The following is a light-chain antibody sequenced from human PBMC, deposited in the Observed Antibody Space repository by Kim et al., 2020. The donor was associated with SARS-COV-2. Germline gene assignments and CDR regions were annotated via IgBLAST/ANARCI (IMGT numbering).Light chain of an antibody. Sequence: RQPATTTCTGNSNNVGSQGAVWLQQHPGHPPKVLSDMTLNRPSGISERFSASRSRNIASLTITELRPEDEADYYCSAWDGILNSWVFGGGTQLTVL. CDR2: MTL. J-gene: IGLJ3*02. CDR1: SNNVGSQG. V-gene: IGLV10-54*01. CDR3: SAWDGILNSWV.